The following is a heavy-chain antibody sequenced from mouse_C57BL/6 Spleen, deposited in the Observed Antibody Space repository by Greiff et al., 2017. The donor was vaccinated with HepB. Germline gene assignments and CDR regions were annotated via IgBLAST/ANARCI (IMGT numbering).Heavy chain of an antibody. CDR1: GFTFSDYY. D-gene: IGHD1-1*01. J-gene: IGHJ1*03. Sequence: EVHLVESEGGLVQPGSSMKLSCTASGFTFSDYYMAWVRQVPEKGLEWVANINYDGSSTYYLDSLKSRFIISRDNAKNILYLQMSSLKSEDTATYYCARDRGLLRFWYFDVWGTGTTVTVSS. CDR3: ARDRGLLRFWYFDV. CDR2: INYDGSST. V-gene: IGHV5-16*01.